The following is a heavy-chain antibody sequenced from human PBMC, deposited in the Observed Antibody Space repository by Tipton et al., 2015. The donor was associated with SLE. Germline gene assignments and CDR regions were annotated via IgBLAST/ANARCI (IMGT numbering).Heavy chain of an antibody. V-gene: IGHV4-59*11. Sequence: TLSLTCTVSGGSISNHYWSWIRQPPGKGLEWIGYIYYSGNTNYNPSLMSRVTISLDTSKNQFSLKLYSVTAADTAVYYCAREDTFGSGTYAVRFDSWGQGTLLTVSS. J-gene: IGHJ4*02. CDR3: AREDTFGSGTYAVRFDS. CDR2: IYYSGNT. CDR1: GGSISNHY. D-gene: IGHD3-10*01.